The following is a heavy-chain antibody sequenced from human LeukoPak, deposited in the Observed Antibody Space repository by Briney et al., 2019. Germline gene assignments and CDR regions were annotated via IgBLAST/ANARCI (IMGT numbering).Heavy chain of an antibody. CDR3: ARSRRIVGKFDY. CDR2: INHSGST. D-gene: IGHD3-22*01. CDR1: GGSFSGYY. J-gene: IGHJ4*02. Sequence: SETLSLTCAVYGGSFSGYYWSWIRQPPGKGLEWIGEINHSGSTDYNPSLKSRVTISVDTSKNQFSLKLSSVTAADTAVYYCARSRRIVGKFDYWGQGTLVTVSS. V-gene: IGHV4-34*01.